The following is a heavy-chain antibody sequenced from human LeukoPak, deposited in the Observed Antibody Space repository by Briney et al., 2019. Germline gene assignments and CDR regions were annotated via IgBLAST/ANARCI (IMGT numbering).Heavy chain of an antibody. CDR2: IKHDGSQQ. D-gene: IGHD4-17*01. CDR3: VREEGSYDYGDYGDY. V-gene: IGHV3-7*01. Sequence: GGSLRLSCAVSGFTFSQYWMSWVRQAPGKGLEWVANIKHDGSQQYYVDSVKGRFTVSRDNAENSLFLHMSSLRVEDTGVYYCVREEGSYDYGDYGDYWGQGTLVTVSS. J-gene: IGHJ4*02. CDR1: GFTFSQYW.